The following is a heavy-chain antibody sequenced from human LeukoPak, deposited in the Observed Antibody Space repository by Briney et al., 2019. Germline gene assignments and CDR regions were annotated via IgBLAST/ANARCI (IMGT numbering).Heavy chain of an antibody. CDR3: ASHYGSGSYGHYYYYYYMDV. V-gene: IGHV1-2*02. D-gene: IGHD3-10*01. J-gene: IGHJ6*03. CDR2: INPSSGGT. Sequence: ASVKVSCKASGYTFTGYYMHWVRQAPGQGLEWMGWINPSSGGTNYAQKFQGRVTMTRDTSISTAYMELSRLRSDDTAVYYCASHYGSGSYGHYYYYYYMDVWGKGTTVTISS. CDR1: GYTFTGYY.